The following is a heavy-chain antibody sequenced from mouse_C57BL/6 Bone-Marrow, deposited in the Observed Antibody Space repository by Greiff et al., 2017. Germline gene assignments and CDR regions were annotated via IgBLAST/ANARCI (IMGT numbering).Heavy chain of an antibody. CDR1: GYTFTSYT. CDR2: INPSSGYT. CDR3: AYYCGSGPDY. D-gene: IGHD1-1*01. Sequence: VQLQQSGAELARPGASVKMSCKASGYTFTSYTMHWVKQRPGQGLEWIGYINPSSGYTKYNQKFKDKATLTADKSSSTAYMQQSSLTSEDSADYYCAYYCGSGPDYWGQGTTLTVSS. V-gene: IGHV1-4*01. J-gene: IGHJ2*01.